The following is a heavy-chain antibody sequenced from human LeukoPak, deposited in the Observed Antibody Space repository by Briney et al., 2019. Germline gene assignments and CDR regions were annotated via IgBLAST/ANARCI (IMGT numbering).Heavy chain of an antibody. D-gene: IGHD3-22*01. Sequence: PGGSLRLSCAASGFTFSDYYMSWIRQAPGKGLEWVSYISSSSSHTNYADSVKGRFTISRDNAKNSLYLQMNSPRAEDTAVYYCARVNPISSGFYAYWGQGTPVTVSS. CDR1: GFTFSDYY. CDR3: ARVNPISSGFYAY. V-gene: IGHV3-11*03. CDR2: ISSSSSHT. J-gene: IGHJ4*02.